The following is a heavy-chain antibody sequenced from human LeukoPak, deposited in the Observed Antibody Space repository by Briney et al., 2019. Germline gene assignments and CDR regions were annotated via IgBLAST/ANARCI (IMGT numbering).Heavy chain of an antibody. Sequence: PGGSQSLLCAASGFTFSNYPMNWVRQAPGKGLEWVSVINGIGDTTNYADSVKGRFTISRDNSKNTLYLQMNSLRAEDTAVYYCAKRAIESNTGYYFDHWGRGTLVTVSS. CDR2: INGIGDTT. CDR3: AKRAIESNTGYYFDH. J-gene: IGHJ4*02. D-gene: IGHD1-26*01. CDR1: GFTFSNYP. V-gene: IGHV3-23*01.